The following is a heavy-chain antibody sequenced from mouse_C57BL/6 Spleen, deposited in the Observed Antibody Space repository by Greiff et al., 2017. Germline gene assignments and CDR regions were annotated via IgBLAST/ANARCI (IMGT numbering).Heavy chain of an antibody. D-gene: IGHD1-1*01. CDR2: IYPGDGDT. CDR1: GYAFSSYW. J-gene: IGHJ2*01. V-gene: IGHV1-80*01. Sequence: QVHVKQSGAELVKPGASVKISCKASGYAFSSYWMNWVKQRPGKGLEWIGQIYPGDGDTNYNGKFKGKATLTADKSSSTAYMQLSSLTSEDSAVYFCARSLYGSSTDYWGQGTTLTVSS. CDR3: ARSLYGSSTDY.